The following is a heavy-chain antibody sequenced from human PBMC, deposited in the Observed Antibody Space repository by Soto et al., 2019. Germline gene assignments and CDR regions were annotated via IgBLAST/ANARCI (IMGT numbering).Heavy chain of an antibody. CDR1: GFTFSSYS. D-gene: IGHD4-17*01. V-gene: IGHV3-48*01. CDR2: ISSSDINI. CDR3: ARDYCDYVPRNDY. Sequence: EVQLVESGGGLIQPGGSLRLSCSSSGFTFSSYSMNWVRQAPGKGLEWISYISSSDINIYYADNVKGRFTISRDIAKNSLYLQMNSLRAEDTAVYYCARDYCDYVPRNDYWGQGTLVTVSS. J-gene: IGHJ4*02.